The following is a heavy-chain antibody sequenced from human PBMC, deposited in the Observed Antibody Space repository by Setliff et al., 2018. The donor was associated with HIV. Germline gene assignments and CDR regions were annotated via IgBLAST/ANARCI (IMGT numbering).Heavy chain of an antibody. V-gene: IGHV4-61*09. Sequence: SETLSLTCTVSGGSISSCRYYWSWIRQPAGKGLEWIGHIYTGGSPNYNPSLMSRVTISIDTSKDQLSLKLNSVTAADTAVYYCARVGGFFGEARPPPDYWGQGALVTV. CDR1: GGSISSCRYY. D-gene: IGHD3-10*01. CDR2: IYTGGSP. CDR3: ARVGGFFGEARPPPDY. J-gene: IGHJ4*02.